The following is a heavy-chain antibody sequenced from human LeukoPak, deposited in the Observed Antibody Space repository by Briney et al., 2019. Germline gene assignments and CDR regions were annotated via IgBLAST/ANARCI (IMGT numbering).Heavy chain of an antibody. CDR3: ARLSSGYYFRAFDI. CDR1: GFTVSSNY. D-gene: IGHD3-22*01. J-gene: IGHJ3*02. CDR2: IYSGGST. V-gene: IGHV3-53*04. Sequence: GGSLRLSCAASGFTVSSNYMSWVRQAPGKGLEWVSVIYSGGSTYYADSVKGRFTISRHNSKNTLYPQMNSLRAEDTAVYYCARLSSGYYFRAFDIWGQGTMVTVSS.